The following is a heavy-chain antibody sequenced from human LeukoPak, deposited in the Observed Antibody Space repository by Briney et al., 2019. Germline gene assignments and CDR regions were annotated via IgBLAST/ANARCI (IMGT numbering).Heavy chain of an antibody. CDR1: GGSFSGYY. CDR2: INHSGST. J-gene: IGHJ5*02. D-gene: IGHD2-2*01. V-gene: IGHV4-34*01. CDR3: ARPGCSSTSCAWFDP. Sequence: SETLSLTCAVYGGSFSGYYWSWIRQPPGKGLEWIGGINHSGSTNYNPSLKSRVTISVDTSKNQFSLKLSSVTAADTAVYYCARPGCSSTSCAWFDPWGQGTLVTVSS.